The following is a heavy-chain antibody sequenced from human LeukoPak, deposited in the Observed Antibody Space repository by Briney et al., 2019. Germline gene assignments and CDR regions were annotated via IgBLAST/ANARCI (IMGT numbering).Heavy chain of an antibody. V-gene: IGHV3-30*02. CDR2: IRYDGSNK. Sequence: GGSLRLSCAASGFTFCSYGMHWVRQAPGKGLEWVAFIRYDGSNKYYADSVKGRFTISRDNSKNTLYLQMNSLRAEDTAVYYCAKVIGYCSSTSCQFDYWGQGTLVTVSS. CDR3: AKVIGYCSSTSCQFDY. J-gene: IGHJ4*02. CDR1: GFTFCSYG. D-gene: IGHD2-2*01.